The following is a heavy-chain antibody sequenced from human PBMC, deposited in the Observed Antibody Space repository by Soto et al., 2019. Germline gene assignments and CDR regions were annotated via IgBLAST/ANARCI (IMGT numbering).Heavy chain of an antibody. J-gene: IGHJ5*02. V-gene: IGHV1-18*01. CDR1: GYAFTSYG. CDR2: IRAYNGNT. Sequence: GASVKVSCKASGYAFTSYGISWVRQAPGQGLEWMGWIRAYNGNTNYAQKLQGRVTMTTDTSTSTAYMELRSLRSDDTAVYYCARVGFYSDYGDNWFDPWGQEPWSPSPQ. CDR3: ARVGFYSDYGDNWFDP. D-gene: IGHD3-22*01.